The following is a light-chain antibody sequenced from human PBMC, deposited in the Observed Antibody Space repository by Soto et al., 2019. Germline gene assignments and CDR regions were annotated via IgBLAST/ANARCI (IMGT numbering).Light chain of an antibody. CDR1: QSVNGRY. CDR2: GAS. V-gene: IGKV3-20*01. CDR3: QQYGSSPWT. Sequence: EIVLTQSPGTLSLSPGESATLSCRASQSVNGRYLAWYQQRPGQPPRLLIYGASSGATGIPDRFSGSGSGIDFTLTISRLEPEDFAVYYCQQYGSSPWTFGQGTKVEIK. J-gene: IGKJ1*01.